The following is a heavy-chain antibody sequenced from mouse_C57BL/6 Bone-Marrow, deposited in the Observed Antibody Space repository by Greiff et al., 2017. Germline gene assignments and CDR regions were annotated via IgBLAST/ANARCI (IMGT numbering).Heavy chain of an antibody. V-gene: IGHV1-81*01. J-gene: IGHJ4*01. D-gene: IGHD1-1*01. CDR2: IYPRSGNT. CDR1: GYTFTSYG. CDR3: AREGMGLRLYAMDY. Sequence: QVQLKQSGAELARPGASVKLSCKASGYTFTSYGISWVKQRTGQGLEWIGEIYPRSGNTYYNEKFKGKATLTADKSSSTAYMELRSLTSEDSAVYFCAREGMGLRLYAMDYWGQGTSVTVSS.